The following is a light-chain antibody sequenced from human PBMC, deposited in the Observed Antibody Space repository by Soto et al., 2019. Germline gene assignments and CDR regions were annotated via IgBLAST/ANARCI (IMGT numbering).Light chain of an antibody. V-gene: IGKV3-11*01. J-gene: IGKJ2*01. CDR1: QSVSVN. CDR2: SAS. CDR3: QQYGSSET. Sequence: EVVLTQSPAILSLSPGERATLSCRASQSVSVNLGWYQQKPGQAPRPLIYSASDRAPGIPARFSGSGSGTDFTLTISSLEPEDFAVYYCQQYGSSETFGQGTKLEIK.